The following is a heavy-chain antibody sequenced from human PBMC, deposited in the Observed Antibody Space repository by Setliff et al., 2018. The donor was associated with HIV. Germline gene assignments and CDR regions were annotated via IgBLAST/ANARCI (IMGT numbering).Heavy chain of an antibody. CDR1: GGSVTVISCY. J-gene: IGHJ2*01. CDR3: VRDAGDSYLKGFWYFDL. D-gene: IGHD1-26*01. Sequence: PSETLSLTCTVSGGSVTVISCYWAWTRQPPGKGLQWVGTIFYSGSTYYNPSLKSRVTISVDTSKNQFSLRLNSVTAADTAVYYCVRDAGDSYLKGFWYFDLWGRGTLVTVSS. V-gene: IGHV4-39*07. CDR2: IFYSGST.